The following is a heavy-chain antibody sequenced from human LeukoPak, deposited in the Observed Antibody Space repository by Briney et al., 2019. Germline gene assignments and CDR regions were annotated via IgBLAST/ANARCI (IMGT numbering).Heavy chain of an antibody. CDR1: SGSISTSNYY. Sequence: SETLSLTCTVSSGSISTSNYYWGWVRQPPGKALEWIGNIFYSGSTYYSPSLKSRVTISLDTSRNQFSLKLNSVTAADTAVYYCARVRSSEEDYWGQGTLVTVSS. D-gene: IGHD1-26*01. CDR2: IFYSGST. J-gene: IGHJ4*02. V-gene: IGHV4-39*07. CDR3: ARVRSSEEDY.